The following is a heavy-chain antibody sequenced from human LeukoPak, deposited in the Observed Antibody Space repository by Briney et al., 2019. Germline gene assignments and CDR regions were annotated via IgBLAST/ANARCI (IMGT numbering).Heavy chain of an antibody. Sequence: AAVKVSCKASGYTFTSYDIHWVRQDPGRGLDYLGWMNPNSGKTGYTQKFQGRVTMTRDTSISTAYMELSSLRFDDTAVYFCVTGQEIVLLDQWGQGTLVTVSS. CDR2: MNPNSGKT. CDR3: VTGQEIVLLDQ. CDR1: GYTFTSYD. D-gene: IGHD2-8*01. V-gene: IGHV1-8*01. J-gene: IGHJ4*02.